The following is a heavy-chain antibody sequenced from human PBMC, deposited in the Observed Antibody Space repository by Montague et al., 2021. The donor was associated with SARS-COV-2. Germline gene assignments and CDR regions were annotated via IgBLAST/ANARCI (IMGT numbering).Heavy chain of an antibody. CDR1: GGSVRSGLYY. D-gene: IGHD2-15*01. Sequence: SETLSLTSTVSGGSVRSGLYYWTWIRQPPGKGLEWIGYVFYSGTANHNPSLKSRLTLTVDTSKNQFSLKLSSVTAADTAIYYCARERLDCSGTSCYTNGLDFWGQGTMVTVSS. V-gene: IGHV4-61*01. CDR2: VFYSGTA. J-gene: IGHJ6*02. CDR3: ARERLDCSGTSCYTNGLDF.